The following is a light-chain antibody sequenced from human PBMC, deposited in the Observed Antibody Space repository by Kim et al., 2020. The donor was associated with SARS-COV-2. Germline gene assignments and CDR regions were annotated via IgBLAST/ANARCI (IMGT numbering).Light chain of an antibody. V-gene: IGKV3-20*01. CDR1: QSVRSSY. Sequence: PGERATRSCRASQSVRSSYFAWYQQKPGQAPRLLIYASSSRATGIPDRFSGSGSATDFTLTISRLEPEDFAVYYCQQYASSPWTFGQGTKVDIK. J-gene: IGKJ1*01. CDR3: QQYASSPWT. CDR2: ASS.